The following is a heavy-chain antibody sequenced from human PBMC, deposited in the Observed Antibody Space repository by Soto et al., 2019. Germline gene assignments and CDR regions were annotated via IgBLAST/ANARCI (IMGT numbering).Heavy chain of an antibody. V-gene: IGHV3-23*01. CDR2: ISGSGGST. CDR1: GFTFSSYA. J-gene: IGHJ4*02. CDR3: AKEDYGSGSYNPFDY. D-gene: IGHD3-10*01. Sequence: GGSLRLSCASSGFTFSSYAMSLVRQAPGKGLEWVSAISGSGGSTYYADSVKGRFTISRDNSKNTLYLQMNSLRAEDTAVYYCAKEDYGSGSYNPFDYWGQGTLVTVSS.